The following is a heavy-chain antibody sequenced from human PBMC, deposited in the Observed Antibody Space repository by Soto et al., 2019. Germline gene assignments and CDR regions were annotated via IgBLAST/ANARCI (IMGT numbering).Heavy chain of an antibody. D-gene: IGHD4-4*01. J-gene: IGHJ5*02. V-gene: IGHV3-23*01. CDR3: AKENDYSIIESNWFDA. CDR1: GFSFSSSA. Sequence: EVILLESGGHLLAPGGSLRLSGVASGFSFSSSALTWVRQAPGKGLEWVADISGQGGTTYYADSVKARFIISRDNSKNTLSLQMTSMRVEDTAVYYCAKENDYSIIESNWFDAWGPGTLVTVSS. CDR2: ISGQGGTT.